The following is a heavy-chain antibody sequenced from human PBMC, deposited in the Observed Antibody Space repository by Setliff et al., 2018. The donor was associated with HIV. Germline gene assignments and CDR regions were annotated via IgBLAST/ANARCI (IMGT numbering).Heavy chain of an antibody. V-gene: IGHV4-61*02. Sequence: SETLSLTCTVSGDSISSGSNYWSWIRQPAGNGLEWIGRIYTSGPRYNPSVENRVTISVDTSKSQFFLMRSSVTAADTVVYYCARASSDIPGVDSNYFDDWGQGTLFTVSS. D-gene: IGHD2-2*01. CDR3: ARASSDIPGVDSNYFDD. CDR1: GDSISSGSNY. CDR2: IYTSGP. J-gene: IGHJ4*02.